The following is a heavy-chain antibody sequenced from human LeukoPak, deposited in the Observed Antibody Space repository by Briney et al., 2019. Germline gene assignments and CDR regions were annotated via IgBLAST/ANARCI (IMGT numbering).Heavy chain of an antibody. CDR1: GFTFSSCW. CDR2: IKQDGSEK. Sequence: GGSLRLSCAASGFTFSSCWMSWVRQAPGKGLEWVANIKQDGSEKYYVDSVKGRFTISRDNAKNSLYLQMNSLRAEDTAVYYCAKVLVVVAASCFDYWGQGTLVTVSS. D-gene: IGHD2-15*01. V-gene: IGHV3-7*03. J-gene: IGHJ4*02. CDR3: AKVLVVVAASCFDY.